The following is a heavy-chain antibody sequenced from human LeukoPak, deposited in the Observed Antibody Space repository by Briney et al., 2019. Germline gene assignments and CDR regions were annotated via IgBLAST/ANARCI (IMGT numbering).Heavy chain of an antibody. CDR1: GYTFTSYD. J-gene: IGHJ4*02. CDR3: ARAPHYYDILTGQSIDPDLDY. V-gene: IGHV1-8*02. Sequence: GASVKVSCKASGYTFTSYDINWVRQATGQGLEWMGWMNPSSGNTGYAQKFQGRVTMTRNTSISTAYMELSSLRSEDTAVYYCARAPHYYDILTGQSIDPDLDYWGQGTLVTVSS. D-gene: IGHD3-9*01. CDR2: MNPSSGNT.